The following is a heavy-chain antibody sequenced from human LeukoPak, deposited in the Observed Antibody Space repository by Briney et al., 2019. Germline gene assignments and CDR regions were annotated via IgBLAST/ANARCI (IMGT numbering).Heavy chain of an antibody. V-gene: IGHV4-39*07. J-gene: IGHJ4*02. CDR3: ARPGYCSSTSCLPYDFDY. CDR1: GGSISSSSYY. D-gene: IGHD2-2*01. CDR2: IYHSGST. Sequence: PSETLSLTCTVSGGSISSSSYYWGWIRQPPGKGLEWIGSIYHSGSTYYNPSLKSRVTISVDTSKNQFSLKLSSVTAADTAVYYCARPGYCSSTSCLPYDFDYWGQGTLVTVSS.